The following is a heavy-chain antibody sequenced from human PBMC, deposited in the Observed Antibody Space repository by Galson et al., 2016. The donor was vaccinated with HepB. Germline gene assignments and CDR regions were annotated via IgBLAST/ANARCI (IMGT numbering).Heavy chain of an antibody. D-gene: IGHD2-8*01. CDR3: ARGGTLPKTNLYGMDV. V-gene: IGHV1-8*01. Sequence: SVKVSCKASGYTFSNYDINWVRQAPGQGPEWMAWMNPKSGNTGYAQSFKGRVTMTRDTSISTAYVELYSLTSEDTAAYFCARGGTLPKTNLYGMDVWGQGTTVTVSS. J-gene: IGHJ6*02. CDR2: MNPKSGNT. CDR1: GYTFSNYD.